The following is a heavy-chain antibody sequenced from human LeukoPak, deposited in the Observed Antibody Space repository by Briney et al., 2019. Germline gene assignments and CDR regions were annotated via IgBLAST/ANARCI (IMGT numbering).Heavy chain of an antibody. J-gene: IGHJ5*02. V-gene: IGHV1-2*02. D-gene: IGHD5-24*01. Sequence: ASVKVSCKASGGTFSSYAISWVRQAPGQGLEWMGWINPNSGGTNYAQEFQGRVTMTRDTSISTAYMELSRLRSDDTAVYYCARDHKRFRGFDPWGQGTLVTVSS. CDR3: ARDHKRFRGFDP. CDR1: GGTFSSYA. CDR2: INPNSGGT.